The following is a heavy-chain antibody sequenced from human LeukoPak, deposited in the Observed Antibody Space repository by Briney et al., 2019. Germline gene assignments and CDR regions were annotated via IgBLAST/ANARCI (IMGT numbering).Heavy chain of an antibody. D-gene: IGHD2-2*02. Sequence: PGGSLRLSCEVSGFTFSSYWMSWVRQAPGEGLEWVANMKPDGSEKYYVDSVKGRFTISRDNPKNSLYLQMNSLRAEDTAVYYCARDPRQSHLVYTTGDYWGQGTLVTVSS. J-gene: IGHJ4*02. V-gene: IGHV3-7*01. CDR3: ARDPRQSHLVYTTGDY. CDR2: MKPDGSEK. CDR1: GFTFSSYW.